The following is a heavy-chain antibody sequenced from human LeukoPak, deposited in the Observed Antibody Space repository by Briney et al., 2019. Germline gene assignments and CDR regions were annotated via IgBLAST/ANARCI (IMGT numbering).Heavy chain of an antibody. CDR2: IYSSGST. J-gene: IGHJ4*02. D-gene: IGHD6-13*01. V-gene: IGHV3-53*01. CDR1: GFTVSSNY. CDR3: ASRIATAGSVDY. Sequence: GGSLRLSCAASGFTVSSNYMSWVRQAPGKGLEWVSVIYSSGSTYYADSVKGRFTISKDNSKNTLHLQMNTLRAEDTAVYYCASRIATAGSVDYWGQGTLVTVSS.